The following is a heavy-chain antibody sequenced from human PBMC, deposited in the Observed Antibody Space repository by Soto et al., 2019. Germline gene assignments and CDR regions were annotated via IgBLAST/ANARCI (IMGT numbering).Heavy chain of an antibody. V-gene: IGHV3-30*18. D-gene: IGHD3-22*01. CDR3: AKDPYYDSSGYYNYFDY. Sequence: GGSLRLSCAASGFTFSSYGMPWVRQAPGKGLEWVAVISYDGSNKYYADSVKGRFTISRDNSKNTLYLQMNSLRAEDTAVYYCAKDPYYDSSGYYNYFDYWGQGTLVTVSS. CDR2: ISYDGSNK. CDR1: GFTFSSYG. J-gene: IGHJ4*02.